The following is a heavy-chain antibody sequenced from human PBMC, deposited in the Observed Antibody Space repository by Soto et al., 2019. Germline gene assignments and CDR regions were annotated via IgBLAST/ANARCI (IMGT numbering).Heavy chain of an antibody. CDR3: ARDTAAAGPEVFDY. J-gene: IGHJ4*02. V-gene: IGHV3-30-3*01. CDR1: GFTFSSYA. Sequence: PGGSLRLSCAASGFTFSSYAMHWVRQAPGKGLEWVAVISYDGSNKYYADSVKGRFTISRDNSKNTLYLQMNSLRAEDTAVYYCARDTAAAGPEVFDYWGQGTLVTVSS. CDR2: ISYDGSNK. D-gene: IGHD6-13*01.